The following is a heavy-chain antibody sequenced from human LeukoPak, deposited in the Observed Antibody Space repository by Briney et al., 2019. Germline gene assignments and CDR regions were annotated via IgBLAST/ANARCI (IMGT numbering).Heavy chain of an antibody. V-gene: IGHV1-18*01. CDR3: ARSGSGNYYSYYYYMDV. Sequence: ASVKVSCKASGYTFTSHGISWVRQAPGQGLEWMGWISTYNGNTNYAQKLQGRVSMTTDTSTSTAYMDLRSLRSDDTAVYFCARSGSGNYYSYYYYMDVWGKGTTVTISS. CDR1: GYTFTSHG. CDR2: ISTYNGNT. D-gene: IGHD3-10*01. J-gene: IGHJ6*03.